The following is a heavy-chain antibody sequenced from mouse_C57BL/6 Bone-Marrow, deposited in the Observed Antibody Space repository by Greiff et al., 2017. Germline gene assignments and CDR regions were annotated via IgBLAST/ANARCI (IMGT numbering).Heavy chain of an antibody. D-gene: IGHD2-2*01. Sequence: QVQLQQPGTELVKPGASVKLSCKASGYTFTSYWMHWVKQRPGQGLEWIGNINPSNGGTNYNEKFKSKATLTVDKSSSTAYMQLSSLTSEDSAVYYGASTLYGYDEAWFAYWGQGTLVTVSA. CDR2: INPSNGGT. J-gene: IGHJ3*01. V-gene: IGHV1-53*01. CDR1: GYTFTSYW. CDR3: ASTLYGYDEAWFAY.